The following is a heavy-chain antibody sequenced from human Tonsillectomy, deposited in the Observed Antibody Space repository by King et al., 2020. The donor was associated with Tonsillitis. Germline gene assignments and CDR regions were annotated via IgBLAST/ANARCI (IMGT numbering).Heavy chain of an antibody. CDR3: ARATVLYAPFDS. CDR2: IYSDGAA. CDR1: GFTVSSNY. V-gene: IGHV3-66*01. Sequence: VQLVESGGGLAQPGESLRLSCAVSGFTVSSNYINWVRQSPGKGLEWVSIIYSDGAAYYADSVKCRFTISRDNSKNTVYLQMNSLRAEDTAVYYCARATVLYAPFDSWGQGTLVTVSS. D-gene: IGHD5/OR15-5a*01. J-gene: IGHJ4*02.